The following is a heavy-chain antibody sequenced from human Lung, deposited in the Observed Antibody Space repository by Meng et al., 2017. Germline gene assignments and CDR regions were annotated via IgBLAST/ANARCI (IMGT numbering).Heavy chain of an antibody. Sequence: QVQLQQWGAVLLKPSETLSLTCVVSGGSFSDYYWSWIRQPPGKGLEWIGEINHSGSTNYNPSLESRATISVDTSQNNLSLKLSFVTAADSAVYYCARGPTTMAHDFDYWGQGTLVTVSS. CDR1: GGSFSDYY. CDR3: ARGPTTMAHDFDY. J-gene: IGHJ4*02. D-gene: IGHD4-11*01. CDR2: INHSGST. V-gene: IGHV4-34*01.